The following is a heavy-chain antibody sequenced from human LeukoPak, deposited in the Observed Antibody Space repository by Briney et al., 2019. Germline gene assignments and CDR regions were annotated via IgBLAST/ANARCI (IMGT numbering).Heavy chain of an antibody. CDR2: IYNSGST. Sequence: PSETLSLTCTVSGGSISTFYWSWIRQPPGKGLEWIGYIYNSGSTSYNPSLKSRVTISVDTSKNQFSLRLSSVAAADTAVYYCAREGDWNSGAFDIWGQGTMVTVSS. V-gene: IGHV4-59*01. D-gene: IGHD1-7*01. CDR1: GGSISTFY. J-gene: IGHJ3*02. CDR3: AREGDWNSGAFDI.